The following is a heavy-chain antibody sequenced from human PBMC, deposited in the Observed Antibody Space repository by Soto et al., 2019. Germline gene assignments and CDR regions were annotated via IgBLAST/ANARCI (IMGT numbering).Heavy chain of an antibody. Sequence: ESGHETVNTVQTLPQSCAFTGCSPTSIGLCVAWIRQPPGKAREWLGLIYLDDGKRYIPSLKTRLNITKVTSKNQVVLTLASADPVDTATYYCSHRRVYDLSTSYYPVDDWGEGTLVT. CDR1: GCSPTSIGLC. D-gene: IGHD3-9*01. CDR3: SHRRVYDLSTSYYPVDD. V-gene: IGHV2-5*02. J-gene: IGHJ4*02. CDR2: IYLDDGK.